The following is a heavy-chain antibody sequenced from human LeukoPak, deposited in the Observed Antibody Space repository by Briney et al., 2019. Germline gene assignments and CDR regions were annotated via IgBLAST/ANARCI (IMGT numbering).Heavy chain of an antibody. J-gene: IGHJ6*03. D-gene: IGHD1-26*01. V-gene: IGHV3-21*01. CDR2: ITSGSSYI. CDR1: GFTFSSYN. CDR3: ARDPYSGSYGNYYYYFMDV. Sequence: GGSLRLSCAASGFTFSSYNTNWVRQAPGKGLEWVSSITSGSSYIYYADSVKGRFTISRDNAKNSLYLQMNSLRAEDTAVYYCARDPYSGSYGNYYYYFMDVWGKGTTVTISS.